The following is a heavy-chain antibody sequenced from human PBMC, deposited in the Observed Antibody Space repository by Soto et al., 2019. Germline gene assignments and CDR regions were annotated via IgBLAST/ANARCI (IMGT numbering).Heavy chain of an antibody. CDR3: ARGRGSSYFDY. Sequence: GSLRLSCAASGFTFSSYAMSWVRQAPGKGLEWASAISGSGGSTYYADSVKGRFTISRDNSKNTVSLHMNSLRAEDTAVYYCARGRGSSYFDYWGQGTLVTVSS. CDR2: ISGSGGST. D-gene: IGHD1-26*01. V-gene: IGHV3-23*01. CDR1: GFTFSSYA. J-gene: IGHJ4*02.